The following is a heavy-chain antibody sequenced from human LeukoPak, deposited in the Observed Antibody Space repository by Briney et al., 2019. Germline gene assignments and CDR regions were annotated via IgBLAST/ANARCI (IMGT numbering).Heavy chain of an antibody. CDR3: ARGRKRPSIRFDY. Sequence: KTSETLSLTCAVYGGSFSGYYWGCIRQPPGNGREWIRQINHSGSNNYNPYLKSRVTISVDTSKNQFSLKLSSVTAADAAVYYRARGRKRPSIRFDYWGQGTLVTLSS. CDR1: GGSFSGYY. CDR2: INHSGSN. J-gene: IGHJ4*02. V-gene: IGHV4-34*01. D-gene: IGHD1-1*01.